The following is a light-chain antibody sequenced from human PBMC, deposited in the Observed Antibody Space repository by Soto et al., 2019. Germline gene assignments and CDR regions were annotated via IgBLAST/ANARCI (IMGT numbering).Light chain of an antibody. Sequence: QPALTQPPSVSGAPGQRVTISCTGSSSNIGAGYDVHWYQQFPGTAPKLLLYGSTNRPSGVPDRFSGSKSGTSASLAIAGLQTEDEADYYCQSYDSSLSAVVFGGGTKLTVL. J-gene: IGLJ2*01. CDR3: QSYDSSLSAVV. CDR2: GST. V-gene: IGLV1-40*01. CDR1: SSNIGAGYD.